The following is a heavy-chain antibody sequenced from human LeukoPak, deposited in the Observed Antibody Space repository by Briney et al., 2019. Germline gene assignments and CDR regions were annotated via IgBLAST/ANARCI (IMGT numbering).Heavy chain of an antibody. CDR1: GGSISSYY. CDR2: IYYSGST. CDR3: ARVLRGYYGSGSYLDP. J-gene: IGHJ5*02. V-gene: IGHV4-59*01. D-gene: IGHD3-10*01. Sequence: SETLSLTCTVSGGSISSYYWSWIRQPPGKGLEWIGYIYYSGSTNYNPSLKSRVTISVDTSKNQFSLKLSSVTAADTAVYYCARVLRGYYGSGSYLDPWGQGTLVTVSS.